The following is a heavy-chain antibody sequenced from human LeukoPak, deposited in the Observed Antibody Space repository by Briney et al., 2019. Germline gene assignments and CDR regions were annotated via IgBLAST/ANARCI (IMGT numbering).Heavy chain of an antibody. V-gene: IGHV1-8*03. Sequence: ASVKVSCKASGYTFTSYDINWVRQATGQGLEWMGWMNPNSGNTGYAQKFQGRVTITRNTSISTAYMELSSLRSEDTAVYYCARGRRLMTYYYDSSGYPRFDYWGQGTLVTVSS. CDR3: ARGRRLMTYYYDSSGYPRFDY. CDR1: GYTFTSYD. J-gene: IGHJ4*02. D-gene: IGHD3-22*01. CDR2: MNPNSGNT.